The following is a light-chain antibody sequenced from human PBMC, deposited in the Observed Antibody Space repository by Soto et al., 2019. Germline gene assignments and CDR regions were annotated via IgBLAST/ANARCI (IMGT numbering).Light chain of an antibody. CDR2: EVS. V-gene: IGLV2-14*01. CDR3: SSYTTSTTRII. Sequence: QSALTQPASVSGSPGQSITISCTGSSSDVDGYNHVSWYQQHPGKAPKLMIYEVSNRPSGVSNRFSGSKSGNTASLTISGLQAEDEAYYYCSSYTTSTTRIIFGGGTQLTVL. CDR1: SSDVDGYNH. J-gene: IGLJ2*01.